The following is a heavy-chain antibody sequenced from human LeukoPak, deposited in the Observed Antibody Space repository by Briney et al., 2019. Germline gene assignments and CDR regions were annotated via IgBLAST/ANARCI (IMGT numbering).Heavy chain of an antibody. D-gene: IGHD6-19*01. CDR3: AREIGSGWYRMQSYYFDY. J-gene: IGHJ4*02. Sequence: SVKVSCKASGGTFSSYAISWVRQAPGQGLEWMGGIIPIFGTANYAQKFQGRVTITADESTSTAYMELSSLRSEDTAVYYCAREIGSGWYRMQSYYFDYWGQGTLVTVSS. CDR1: GGTFSSYA. V-gene: IGHV1-69*13. CDR2: IIPIFGTA.